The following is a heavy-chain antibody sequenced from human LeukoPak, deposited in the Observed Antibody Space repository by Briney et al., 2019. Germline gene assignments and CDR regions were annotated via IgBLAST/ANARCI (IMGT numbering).Heavy chain of an antibody. CDR2: ISWNSGSI. Sequence: GRSLRLSCAASGFTFDDYAMHWVRQAPGKGLEWVSGISWNSGSIGYADSVKGRFTIPRGNAKNSLYLQMNSLRAEDTALYYCAKDMWEEWFGELSLGGMDVWGQGTTVTVSS. D-gene: IGHD3-10*01. V-gene: IGHV3-9*01. CDR3: AKDMWEEWFGELSLGGMDV. J-gene: IGHJ6*02. CDR1: GFTFDDYA.